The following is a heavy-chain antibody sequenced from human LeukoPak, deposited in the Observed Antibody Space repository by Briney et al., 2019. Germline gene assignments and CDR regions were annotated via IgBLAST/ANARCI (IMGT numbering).Heavy chain of an antibody. CDR1: GGTFSSHA. J-gene: IGHJ4*02. D-gene: IGHD3-22*01. CDR3: ARDVDSSGYLHYFDY. V-gene: IGHV3-30-3*01. Sequence: SCKASGGTFSSHAMHWVRQAPGKGLEWVAVISYDGSNKYHADSVKGRFTISRDNSKNTLYLQMNSLRAEDTAVYYCARDVDSSGYLHYFDYWGQGTLVTVSS. CDR2: ISYDGSNK.